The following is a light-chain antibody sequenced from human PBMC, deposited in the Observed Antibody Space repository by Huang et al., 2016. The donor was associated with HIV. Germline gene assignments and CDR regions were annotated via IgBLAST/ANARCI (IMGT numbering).Light chain of an antibody. Sequence: EIVLTQSPATLSLSPGERATLSCRASQSVSSYLSWYQQKPGQAPRLLIYDASNRATGSPARFSGSESGTDFTLTISSLEPEDFAVYYCQQRSNWPRMYTFGQGTKLEIK. CDR2: DAS. V-gene: IGKV3-11*01. J-gene: IGKJ2*01. CDR3: QQRSNWPRMYT. CDR1: QSVSSY.